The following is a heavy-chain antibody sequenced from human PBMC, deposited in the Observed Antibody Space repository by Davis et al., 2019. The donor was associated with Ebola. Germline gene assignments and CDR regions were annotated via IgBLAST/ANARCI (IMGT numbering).Heavy chain of an antibody. Sequence: PSETLSLTCTVSGGSISSGGYYWSWIRQHPGKGLEWIGYIYYSGSTNYNPSLKSRVTISVDTSKNQFSLKLSSVTAADTAVYYCARIPRGVELTFDYWGQGTLVTVSS. D-gene: IGHD1-7*01. J-gene: IGHJ4*02. V-gene: IGHV4-61*08. CDR2: IYYSGST. CDR1: GGSISSGGYY. CDR3: ARIPRGVELTFDY.